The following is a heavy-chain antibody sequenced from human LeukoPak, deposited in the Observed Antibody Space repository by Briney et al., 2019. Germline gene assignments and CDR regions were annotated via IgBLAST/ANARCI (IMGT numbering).Heavy chain of an antibody. Sequence: PGGSLRLSCAASGLTFSSYAMSWVRQAPGKGLEWVSAISGSGGSTYYADSVKGRFTISRDNSKNTLYLQMNSLRAEDTAVYYCAKSGPGIAVAGTKDYYYYGMDVWGQGTTVTVSS. D-gene: IGHD6-19*01. V-gene: IGHV3-23*01. CDR1: GLTFSSYA. CDR2: ISGSGGST. CDR3: AKSGPGIAVAGTKDYYYYGMDV. J-gene: IGHJ6*02.